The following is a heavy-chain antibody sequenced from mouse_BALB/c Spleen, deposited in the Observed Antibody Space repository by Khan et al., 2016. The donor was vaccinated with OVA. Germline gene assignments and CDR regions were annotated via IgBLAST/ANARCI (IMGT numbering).Heavy chain of an antibody. V-gene: IGHV1-7*01. CDR1: GYTFTTYW. J-gene: IGHJ2*01. CDR3: ARDRIDY. CDR2: INPTSDYT. Sequence: QVQLQQSGAELAKPGASVKMSCKASGYTFTTYWMHWVKQRPGQGLEWIGYINPTSDYTDYNEKFKDKAKLSADKSSSTAYMQLSSLTYEDSAIYYCARDRIDYWGQGTTLTVSS.